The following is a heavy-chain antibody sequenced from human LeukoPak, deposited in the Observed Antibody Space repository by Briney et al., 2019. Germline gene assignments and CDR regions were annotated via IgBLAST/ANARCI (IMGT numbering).Heavy chain of an antibody. J-gene: IGHJ3*02. D-gene: IGHD1-26*01. Sequence: SETLSLTCAVYGASFSGHYWNWIRQPPGKGLEWIGEINHSGSTNYNPSLKSRVTISVDTSKKQFSLRLTSMTAADTALYYCARDSFTVGGPTPSDVFDIWGQGTTVTVSS. CDR1: GASFSGHY. V-gene: IGHV4-34*01. CDR2: INHSGST. CDR3: ARDSFTVGGPTPSDVFDI.